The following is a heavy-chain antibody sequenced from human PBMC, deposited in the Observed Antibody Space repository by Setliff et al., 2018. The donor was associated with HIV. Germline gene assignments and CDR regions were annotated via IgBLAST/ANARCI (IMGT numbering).Heavy chain of an antibody. CDR3: VRAKWGLTFDY. V-gene: IGHV4-4*02. D-gene: IGHD2-21*01. CDR2: IYHSGST. J-gene: IGHJ4*02. Sequence: SETLSLTCTVSGGSISSSNWWSWVRQPPEQGLQWIGEIYHSGSTNYNPSLNSRVTISVDKSKNQFSLRLNSVTAADTAVYYCVRAKWGLTFDYWGRGTLVTVSS. CDR1: GGSISSSNW.